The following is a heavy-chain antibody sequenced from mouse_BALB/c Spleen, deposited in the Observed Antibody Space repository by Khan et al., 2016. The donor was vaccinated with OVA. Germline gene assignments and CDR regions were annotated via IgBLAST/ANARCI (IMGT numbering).Heavy chain of an antibody. CDR1: GYTFTNYW. CDR2: INPGGVVT. Sequence: QVQLKQSGPELVRPGTSVKISCKASGYTFTNYWLGWLIQRHGHGLDWIGDINPGGVVTNYNEKFKGKATLTADTSSTSAYMQFSRLTSEDSAVYLCGRWASWYFDVWGAGTTVTVSS. V-gene: IGHV1-63*01. D-gene: IGHD3-1*01. J-gene: IGHJ1*01. CDR3: GRWASWYFDV.